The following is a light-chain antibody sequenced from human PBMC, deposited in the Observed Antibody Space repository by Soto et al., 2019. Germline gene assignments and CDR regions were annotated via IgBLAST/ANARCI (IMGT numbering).Light chain of an antibody. Sequence: EIVLTQSPATLSLSPGERATLSCRASQSVSSYLAWYQQKPAQAPRLLIYDASNRATGSPARFSGSGSGTDFNLTISSLEPEDFAFYYCQQRSNWPPQFTFGPGTKVDIK. V-gene: IGKV3-11*01. J-gene: IGKJ3*01. CDR2: DAS. CDR1: QSVSSY. CDR3: QQRSNWPPQFT.